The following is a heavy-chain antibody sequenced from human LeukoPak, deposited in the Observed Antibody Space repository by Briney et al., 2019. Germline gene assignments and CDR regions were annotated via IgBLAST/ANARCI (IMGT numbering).Heavy chain of an antibody. CDR2: IWHDGSKT. V-gene: IGHV3-33*08. CDR1: GFTFSRYD. D-gene: IGHD4-17*01. J-gene: IGHJ4*02. CDR3: ARDPATVTSHFDY. Sequence: GTSLRLSCVASGFTFSRYDMHWVRQAPGKGLEWVALIWHDGSKTHYADSVRGRFTISRDDSKSTLYVQMNSLRVEDTAVYYCARDPATVTSHFDYWGQGALVTVSS.